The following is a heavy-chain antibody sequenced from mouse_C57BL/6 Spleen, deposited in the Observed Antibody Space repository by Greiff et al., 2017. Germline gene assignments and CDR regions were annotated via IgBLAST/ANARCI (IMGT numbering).Heavy chain of an antibody. J-gene: IGHJ3*01. CDR3: ARSTTVVATSPFAY. D-gene: IGHD1-1*01. CDR2: IYPGSGNT. V-gene: IGHV1-76*01. Sequence: VQLQQSGAELVRPGASVKLSCKASGYTFTDYYINWVKQRPGQGLEWIARIYPGSGNTYYNEKFKGKATLTSEKSSSTAYMQRSSLTSEDSAVYFCARSTTVVATSPFAYWGQGTLVTVSA. CDR1: GYTFTDYY.